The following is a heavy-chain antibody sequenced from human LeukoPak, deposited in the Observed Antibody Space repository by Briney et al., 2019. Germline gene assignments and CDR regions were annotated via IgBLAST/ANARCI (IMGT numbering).Heavy chain of an antibody. D-gene: IGHD3-3*01. CDR3: ARDAAYDFRNPYRYFQH. CDR2: IKQDGSET. J-gene: IGHJ1*01. V-gene: IGHV3-7*01. CDR1: GFTFSSYG. Sequence: GGSLRLSCAASGFTFSSYGMGWVRQAPGKGLDWVGNIKQDGSETYYADSLKGRFTISRDNAKSALYLQMTSLRAEDTAVYYCARDAAYDFRNPYRYFQHWGQGTLVTVSS.